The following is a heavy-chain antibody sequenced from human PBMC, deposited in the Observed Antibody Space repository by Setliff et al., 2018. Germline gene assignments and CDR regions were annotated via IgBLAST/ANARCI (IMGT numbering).Heavy chain of an antibody. Sequence: ASVKVSCKASGYTFTSYAMHWVRQAPGQRLEWMGWINAGNGNTKYSQKFQGRVTITRDTSASTAYMELGSLRSEDTAVYYCARDPASSGYDTYYYYYYGMDVGGQGTTVTVSS. CDR3: ARDPASSGYDTYYYYYYGMDV. CDR2: INAGNGNT. J-gene: IGHJ6*02. V-gene: IGHV1-3*01. CDR1: GYTFTSYA. D-gene: IGHD5-12*01.